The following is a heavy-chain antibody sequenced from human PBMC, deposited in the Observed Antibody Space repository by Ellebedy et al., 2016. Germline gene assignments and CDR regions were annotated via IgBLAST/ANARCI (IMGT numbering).Heavy chain of an antibody. V-gene: IGHV3-53*01. CDR3: AKRQGEY. J-gene: IGHJ4*02. CDR1: GFTVSSNY. Sequence: GESLKISCAASGFTVSSNYMSWVRQAPGKGLEWVSVIYSGGSTYYADSVKGRFTISRDNSKNTLYLQMNSLRAEDTAVYYCAKRQGEYWGQGTLVTVSS. CDR2: IYSGGST.